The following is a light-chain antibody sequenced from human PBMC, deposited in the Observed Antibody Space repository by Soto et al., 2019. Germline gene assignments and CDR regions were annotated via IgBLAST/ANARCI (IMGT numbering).Light chain of an antibody. J-gene: IGKJ4*01. CDR3: QQYGSSPLT. CDR2: GAS. Sequence: DIVLTQSPGTLSLSPGRRATLSCRASQSVASDYLAWYQQKPGQAPRLLIYGASTRATGIPDRFSGSGSGTDFALTISRLEPEDLAVYYCQQYGSSPLTFGGGTTVEMK. V-gene: IGKV3-20*01. CDR1: QSVASDY.